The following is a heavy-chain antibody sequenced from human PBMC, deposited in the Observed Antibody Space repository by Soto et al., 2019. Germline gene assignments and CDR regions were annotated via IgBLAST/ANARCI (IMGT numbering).Heavy chain of an antibody. V-gene: IGHV3-21*01. D-gene: IGHD2-15*01. J-gene: IGHJ6*02. CDR1: GFNFNSYT. Sequence: GGSLRLSCAASGFNFNSYTINWFRQAPGKRLEWLSSISSSGYIFSTDSVRGRFTISRDNAKNSVYLQINSLRAEDTAVYFCARDCSGGSCYPGMDVWGQGTTVTVSS. CDR2: ISSSGYI. CDR3: ARDCSGGSCYPGMDV.